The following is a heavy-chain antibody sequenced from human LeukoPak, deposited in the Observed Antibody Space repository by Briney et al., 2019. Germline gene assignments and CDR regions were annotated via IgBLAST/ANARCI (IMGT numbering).Heavy chain of an antibody. D-gene: IGHD1-1*01. CDR3: ARRTTGTDYYYYGMDV. J-gene: IGHJ6*02. CDR2: IYYSGTT. CDR1: GGSISSYY. Sequence: PSETLSLTCTVSGGSISSYYWSWIRQPPGKGLEWIGYIYYSGTTNYNPSLKSRVTISVDTSKNQFSLKLSSVTAADTAVYYCARRTTGTDYYYYGMDVWGQGTTVTVSS. V-gene: IGHV4-59*08.